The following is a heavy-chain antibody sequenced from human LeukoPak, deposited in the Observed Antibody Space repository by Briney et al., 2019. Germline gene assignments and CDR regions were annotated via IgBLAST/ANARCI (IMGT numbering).Heavy chain of an antibody. CDR2: IWYDGNKK. D-gene: IGHD1-26*01. J-gene: IGHJ4*02. V-gene: IGHV3-33*01. CDR3: ARDPGVGGSYYFHY. CDR1: GFSFSSYD. Sequence: GRSLRLSCAASGFSFSSYDMNWVRQAPGKGLEWVAVIWYDGNKKYYADSVRGRFTISRDNSKNTLYLQMDSLRADDTAVYYCARDPGVGGSYYFHYWGQGTLVTVSS.